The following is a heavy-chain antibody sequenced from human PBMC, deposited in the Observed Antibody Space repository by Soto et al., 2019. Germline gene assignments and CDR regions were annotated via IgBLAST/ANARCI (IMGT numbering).Heavy chain of an antibody. D-gene: IGHD3-16*01. J-gene: IGHJ6*03. CDR2: ISAYNGDT. V-gene: IGHV1-18*01. Sequence: GASVKVSCKASGYTFSSYAINWVRQAPGQGLEWMGWISAYNGDTNYAQKLQGRVTMTTDKSTSTAYMELRSLRFDDTAVYYCARDWGPHYMDVWGKGTTVTVSS. CDR3: ARDWGPHYMDV. CDR1: GYTFSSYA.